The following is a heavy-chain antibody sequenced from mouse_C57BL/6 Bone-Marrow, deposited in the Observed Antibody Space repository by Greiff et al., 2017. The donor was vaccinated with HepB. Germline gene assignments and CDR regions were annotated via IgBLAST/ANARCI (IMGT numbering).Heavy chain of an antibody. CDR1: GFTFSSYA. V-gene: IGHV5-4*01. J-gene: IGHJ2*01. CDR3: EREGYYGADY. CDR2: ISDGGSYT. D-gene: IGHD1-1*01. Sequence: EVKLVESGGGLVKPGGSLKLSCAASGFTFSSYAMSWVRQTPEKRLEWVATISDGGSYTYYPDNVKGRFTISRDNAKNKQYLQMSHLKSEDTAMYNCEREGYYGADYGGEGTTLTVSS.